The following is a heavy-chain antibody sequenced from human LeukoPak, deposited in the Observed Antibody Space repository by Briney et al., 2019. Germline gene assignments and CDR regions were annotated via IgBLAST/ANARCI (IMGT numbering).Heavy chain of an antibody. CDR1: GGSFSGYY. J-gene: IGHJ3*02. V-gene: IGHV4-34*01. CDR3: ARPRQWLVRAPDAFDI. CDR2: IKHSGST. Sequence: SETLSLTCAVYGGSFSGYYWSWIRQPPGKGLEWIGEIKHSGSTNYNPSLKSRVTISVDTSKNQFSLKLSSVTAADTAVYYCARPRQWLVRAPDAFDIWGQGTMVTVSS. D-gene: IGHD6-19*01.